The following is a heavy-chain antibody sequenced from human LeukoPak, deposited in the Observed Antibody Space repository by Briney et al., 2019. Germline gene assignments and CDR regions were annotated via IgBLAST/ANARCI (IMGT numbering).Heavy chain of an antibody. CDR2: IYYSGST. V-gene: IGHV4-59*01. D-gene: IGHD4-17*01. CDR1: GGSISSYY. CDR3: ARVYGDYHIQNWLDP. Sequence: SETLSLTCTVSGGSISSYYWSWIRQPPGKGLEWIGYIYYSGSTNYNPSLKSRVTISVDTSKNQFSLKLSSVTAADTAVYYCARVYGDYHIQNWLDPWGQGTLVTVSS. J-gene: IGHJ5*02.